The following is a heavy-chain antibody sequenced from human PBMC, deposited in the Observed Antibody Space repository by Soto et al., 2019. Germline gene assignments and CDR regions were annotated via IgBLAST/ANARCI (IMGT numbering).Heavy chain of an antibody. CDR2: IYHSGSI. J-gene: IGHJ5*02. D-gene: IGHD4-17*01. V-gene: IGHV4-4*02. CDR1: GASITSRNW. CDR3: ARSDYRSIWYDP. Sequence: SETLSLTCAVSGASITSRNWWSWVRQPPGKGLEWIGEIYHSGSINYNPSLASRLTISVDESKSQFSLRLRSVTAADTAVYYCARSDYRSIWYDPWGQGTLVTVSS.